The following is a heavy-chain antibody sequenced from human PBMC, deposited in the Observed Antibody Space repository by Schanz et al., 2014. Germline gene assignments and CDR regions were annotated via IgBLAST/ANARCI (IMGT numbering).Heavy chain of an antibody. J-gene: IGHJ4*02. D-gene: IGHD6-6*01. CDR1: GYSFTPFP. Sequence: QVHLVQSGAEVKKPGASVKVSCKASGYSFTPFPIHWVRQAPGQRLEWMGWINAGTGNTEYSQKLQGRVTMTADTSTSTAYMDLRSLRSDDTAVYYCARDQSPYTNSSDVRYFDYWGQGSLVTVSS. V-gene: IGHV1-3*01. CDR3: ARDQSPYTNSSDVRYFDY. CDR2: INAGTGNT.